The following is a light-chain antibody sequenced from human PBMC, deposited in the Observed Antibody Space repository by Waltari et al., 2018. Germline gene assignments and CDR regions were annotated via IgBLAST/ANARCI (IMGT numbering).Light chain of an antibody. CDR2: GAS. Sequence: EIVMTQSPATLSVSPGERAIISCRASQRVTTNLAGYQQKPGQPPRLLIYGASTRATDIPARFSGSGSGTEFTLTITSLQSEDFAVYYCHQYNDGPPFNFGQGTKLEIK. CDR1: QRVTTN. CDR3: HQYNDGPPFN. V-gene: IGKV3-15*01. J-gene: IGKJ2*01.